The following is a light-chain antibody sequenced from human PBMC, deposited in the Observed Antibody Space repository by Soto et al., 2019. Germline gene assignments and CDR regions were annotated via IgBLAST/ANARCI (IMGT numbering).Light chain of an antibody. V-gene: IGKV3D-15*01. CDR3: QQYNDWPLT. CDR1: QNVNQN. J-gene: IGKJ4*01. Sequence: EIVMTQSPAALSVSPGEGATLSCRASQNVNQNVAWYQQKPGQAHRLLIHAAVTGAVGIPATFSGRGAGTEFTLTIISLLSEDSAVYYCQQYNDWPLTFGGGTKVEIK. CDR2: AAV.